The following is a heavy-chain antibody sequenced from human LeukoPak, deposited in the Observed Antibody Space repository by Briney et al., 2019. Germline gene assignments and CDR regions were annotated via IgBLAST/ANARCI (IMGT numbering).Heavy chain of an antibody. CDR2: INHSGST. J-gene: IGHJ4*02. CDR3: ARGHYDSSGYYLSLYI. D-gene: IGHD3-22*01. Sequence: PSETLSLTCAVYGGSFSGYYWSWIRQPPGKGLEWIGEINHSGSTNYNPSLKSRVTISVDTSKNQFSLKLSSVTAADTAVYYCARGHYDSSGYYLSLYIWGQGTLVTVSS. CDR1: GGSFSGYY. V-gene: IGHV4-34*01.